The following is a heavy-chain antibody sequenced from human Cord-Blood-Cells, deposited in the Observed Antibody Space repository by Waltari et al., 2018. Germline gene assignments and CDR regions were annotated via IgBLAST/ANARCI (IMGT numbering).Heavy chain of an antibody. V-gene: IGHV4-59*01. D-gene: IGHD2-15*01. CDR3: ARARYCSGGSCYSNAFDI. CDR1: GGSISSYY. Sequence: QVQLQESGPGLVKPSETLSLTCTVPGGSISSYYWSWIRQPPGQGLEWIGYIYYSGSTNYNPSLKSRVTISVDTSKNQFSLKLSSVTAADTAVYYCARARYCSGGSCYSNAFDIWGQGTMVTVSS. J-gene: IGHJ3*02. CDR2: IYYSGST.